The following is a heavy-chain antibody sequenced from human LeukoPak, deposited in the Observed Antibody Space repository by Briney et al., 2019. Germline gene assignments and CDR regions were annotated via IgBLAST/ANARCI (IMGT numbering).Heavy chain of an antibody. V-gene: IGHV3-30*02. Sequence: QSGGSLRLSCAASGFTFSSYGMHWVRQAPGKGLEWVAFIRYDGSNKYYADSVKGRFTISRDNAKNSLYLQMNSLRAEDTAVYYCARGAIWGIFGFDYWGQGTLVTVSS. D-gene: IGHD3-16*01. CDR1: GFTFSSYG. CDR3: ARGAIWGIFGFDY. J-gene: IGHJ4*02. CDR2: IRYDGSNK.